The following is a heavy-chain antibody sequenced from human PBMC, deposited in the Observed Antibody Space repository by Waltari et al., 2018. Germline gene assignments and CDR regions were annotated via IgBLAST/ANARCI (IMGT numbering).Heavy chain of an antibody. V-gene: IGHV4-59*01. Sequence: QVQLQESGPGLVKPSETLSLTCTVSGRSISSYYWSWIRQPPGKGLEWIGYIYYSGSTNYNPSLKSRVTISVDTSKNQFSLKLSSVTAADTAVYYCARDDPFRWFDPWGQGTLVTVSS. CDR2: IYYSGST. CDR1: GRSISSYY. J-gene: IGHJ5*02. CDR3: ARDDPFRWFDP. D-gene: IGHD3-10*01.